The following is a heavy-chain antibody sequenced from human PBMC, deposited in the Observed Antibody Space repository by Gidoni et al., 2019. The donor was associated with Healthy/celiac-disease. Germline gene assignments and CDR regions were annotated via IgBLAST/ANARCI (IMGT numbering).Heavy chain of an antibody. J-gene: IGHJ6*02. V-gene: IGHV3-30*18. CDR3: AKDGIAAAGAVFMDV. Sequence: QVQLVESGGGVVQPGRSLRLSCAASGFTFSSYGMHWVRQAPGKGLEWVAVISYDGSNKYYADSVKGRFTISRDNSKNTLYLQMNSLRAEDTAVYYCAKDGIAAAGAVFMDVWGQGTTVTVSS. CDR1: GFTFSSYG. CDR2: ISYDGSNK. D-gene: IGHD6-13*01.